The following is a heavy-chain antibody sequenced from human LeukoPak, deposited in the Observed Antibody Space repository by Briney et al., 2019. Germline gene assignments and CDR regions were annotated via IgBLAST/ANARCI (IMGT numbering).Heavy chain of an antibody. D-gene: IGHD1-26*01. Sequence: PSETLSLTCTVSGGSISSYSWSWIRQPPGKGLEWIGYIYHSGSTYYNPSLKSRVTISVDRSKNQFSLKLSSVTAADTAVYYCARGGVGATTLWGWGQGTLVTVSS. CDR1: GGSISSYS. J-gene: IGHJ4*02. V-gene: IGHV4-30-2*01. CDR3: ARGGVGATTLWG. CDR2: IYHSGST.